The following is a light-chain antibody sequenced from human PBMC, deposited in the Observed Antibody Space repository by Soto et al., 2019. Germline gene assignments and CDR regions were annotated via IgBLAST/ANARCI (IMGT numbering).Light chain of an antibody. J-gene: IGLJ1*01. CDR1: SSDVGGYNY. Sequence: QSVLTQPPSASGSPGQSVTITSTRTSSDVGGYNYVSWYQQHPGKAPKLMIYEVTKRPPGVPDRFSGSKSGNTASLTVSGLQAEDEADYYCSSYAGSNNLKVFGTGTKVTVL. V-gene: IGLV2-8*01. CDR2: EVT. CDR3: SSYAGSNNLKV.